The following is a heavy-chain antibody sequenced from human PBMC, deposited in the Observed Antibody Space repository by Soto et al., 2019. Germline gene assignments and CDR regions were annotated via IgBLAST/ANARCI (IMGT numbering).Heavy chain of an antibody. V-gene: IGHV4-34*01. CDR2: IHHEGSA. CDR3: ARGESEEWPPPAY. J-gene: IGHJ4*02. D-gene: IGHD3-3*01. Sequence: QVQLQQWGAGLLKPSETLSLTCAVYGGSFSGYHWTWIRQPPGKGLEWIGEIHHEGSANYSPSLKSRVSISVDTSMNHFSLKLTSVGAADTAVYYCARGESEEWPPPAYWGQGTLVTVSS. CDR1: GGSFSGYH.